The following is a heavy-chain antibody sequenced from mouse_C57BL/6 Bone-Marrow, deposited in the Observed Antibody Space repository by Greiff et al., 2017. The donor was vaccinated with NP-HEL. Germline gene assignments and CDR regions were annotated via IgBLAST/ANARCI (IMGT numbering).Heavy chain of an antibody. D-gene: IGHD1-1*01. CDR1: GYAFTNYL. J-gene: IGHJ2*01. CDR2: INPGSGGT. CDR3: ARRAYYGSSSFDD. Sequence: QVQLQQSGAELVRPGTSVKVSCKASGYAFTNYLIEWVKQRPGQGLEWIGVINPGSGGTNYNEKFKGKATLTADKSSSTAYMQLSSLTSEDSAVYFCARRAYYGSSSFDDWGQGTTLTVSS. V-gene: IGHV1-54*01.